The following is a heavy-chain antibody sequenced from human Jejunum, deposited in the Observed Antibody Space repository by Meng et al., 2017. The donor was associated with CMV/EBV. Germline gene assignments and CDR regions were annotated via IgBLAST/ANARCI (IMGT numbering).Heavy chain of an antibody. J-gene: IGHJ4*02. CDR3: TRYCSGGNCYSADFDY. CDR1: FTCSAYS. Sequence: FTCSAYSMSWVRQAPGKRLEWVASIISRANFIHYADSVKSRFAISRDNAKSSVYLQMDNLRAEDTAVYYCTRYCSGGNCYSADFDYWGQGALVTVSS. D-gene: IGHD2-15*01. V-gene: IGHV3-21*04. CDR2: IISRANFI.